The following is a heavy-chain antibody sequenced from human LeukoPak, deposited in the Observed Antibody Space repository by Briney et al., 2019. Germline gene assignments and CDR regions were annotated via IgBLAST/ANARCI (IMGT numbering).Heavy chain of an antibody. CDR3: ARGDFWSGSSGNYYYGMDV. Sequence: GGPLRLSCAASGFTFSSYAMHWVRQAPGKGLEWVAVISYDGSNKYYADSVKGRFTISRDNSKNTLYLQMNSLRAEDTAVYYCARGDFWSGSSGNYYYGMDVWGQGTTVTVSS. D-gene: IGHD3-3*01. J-gene: IGHJ6*02. CDR1: GFTFSSYA. CDR2: ISYDGSNK. V-gene: IGHV3-30-3*01.